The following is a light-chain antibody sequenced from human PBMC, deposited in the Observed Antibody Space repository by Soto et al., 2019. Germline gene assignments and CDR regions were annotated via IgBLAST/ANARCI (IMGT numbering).Light chain of an antibody. V-gene: IGKV1-39*01. Sequence: DVQMTQSPSSLSASVGDSVTIICRASQSISNYLNWYQQKPGKAPKLLIYAASSLQSGIPSRFSGSGSGTDFTLTISSLQPEDFATYYCQQSYRIPRTFDQGTKLEIK. CDR3: QQSYRIPRT. CDR1: QSISNY. CDR2: AAS. J-gene: IGKJ2*01.